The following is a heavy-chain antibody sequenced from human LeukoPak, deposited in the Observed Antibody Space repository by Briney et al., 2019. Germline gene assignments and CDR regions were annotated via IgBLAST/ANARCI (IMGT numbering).Heavy chain of an antibody. CDR3: ARASNSGYDLNWFDP. Sequence: PGGSLRLSCAASGFTFSSYSMNWVRQAPGKGLEWVSSISSSSSYIYYADSVKGRFTISRDNAKNSLYLQMNSPRAEDTAVYYCARASNSGYDLNWFDPWGQGTLVTVSS. CDR2: ISSSSSYI. V-gene: IGHV3-21*01. J-gene: IGHJ5*02. D-gene: IGHD5-12*01. CDR1: GFTFSSYS.